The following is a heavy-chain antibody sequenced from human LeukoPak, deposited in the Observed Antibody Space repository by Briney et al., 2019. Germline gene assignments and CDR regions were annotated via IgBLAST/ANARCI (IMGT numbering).Heavy chain of an antibody. V-gene: IGHV1-69*01. CDR1: GGTFSSYA. CDR2: IIPIFGTA. D-gene: IGHD3-3*01. CDR3: ARAGYDFWSGLTFDY. Sequence: GASVKVSCKASGGTFSSYAISWVRQAPGQGLEWMGGIIPIFGTANYAQKFQGRVTITADESTSTAYMELSSLRSEDTAVYYCARAGYDFWSGLTFDYWGQGTLVTVSS. J-gene: IGHJ4*02.